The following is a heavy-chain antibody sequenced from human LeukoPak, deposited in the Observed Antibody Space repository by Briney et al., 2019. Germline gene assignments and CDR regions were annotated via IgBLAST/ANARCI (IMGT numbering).Heavy chain of an antibody. D-gene: IGHD2-15*01. Sequence: GRSLRLSCAASGFTFDDYAMHWVRQAPGKGLEGVSGISWNSGSIGYADSVKGRFTISRDNAKNSLYLQMNSLRAEDTALYYCAKDGCSGGSCYEYYFDYWGQGTLVTVSS. CDR1: GFTFDDYA. V-gene: IGHV3-9*01. CDR2: ISWNSGSI. J-gene: IGHJ4*02. CDR3: AKDGCSGGSCYEYYFDY.